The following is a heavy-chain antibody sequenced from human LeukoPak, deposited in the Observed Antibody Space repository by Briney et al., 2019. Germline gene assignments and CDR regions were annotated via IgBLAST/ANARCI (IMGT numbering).Heavy chain of an antibody. CDR2: ISYDGSNK. Sequence: GRSLRLSCAASGFTFSSYGMHWVRQAPGKGLEWVAVISYDGSNKYYADSVKGRFTISRDNSKNTLYLQMNSLRAEDTAVYYCARDGSYGSGSYFGYWGQGTLVTVSS. D-gene: IGHD3-10*01. CDR1: GFTFSSYG. V-gene: IGHV3-30*03. CDR3: ARDGSYGSGSYFGY. J-gene: IGHJ4*02.